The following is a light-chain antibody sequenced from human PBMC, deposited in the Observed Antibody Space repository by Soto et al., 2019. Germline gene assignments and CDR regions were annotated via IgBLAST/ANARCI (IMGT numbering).Light chain of an antibody. CDR2: GAS. Sequence: EIVLTQSPATLSLSPGERATLSCRASQIVSDSYLAWYQQKPGQAPRLLISGASSRAPGIPDRFSGRGSGTDFTLTISRLEPEDFAVYYCQQYDSSLLTCGGGTKVEIK. CDR3: QQYDSSLLT. V-gene: IGKV3-20*01. CDR1: QIVSDSY. J-gene: IGKJ4*01.